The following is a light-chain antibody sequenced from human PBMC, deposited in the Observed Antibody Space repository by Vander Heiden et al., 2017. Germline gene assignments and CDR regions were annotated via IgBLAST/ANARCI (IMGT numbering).Light chain of an antibody. CDR1: NSNIGSNA. Sequence: QSVLTQPPSVSAAPRQSVTISCSGGNSNIGSNAVNWYQHLPGKPPKLLIYYDDLLPSGVSDRFSASRSGASASLAIRGRQAEDEADYYCASWDDSLHAVIFGGGTKLTVL. V-gene: IGLV1-36*01. J-gene: IGLJ2*01. CDR2: YDD. CDR3: ASWDDSLHAVI.